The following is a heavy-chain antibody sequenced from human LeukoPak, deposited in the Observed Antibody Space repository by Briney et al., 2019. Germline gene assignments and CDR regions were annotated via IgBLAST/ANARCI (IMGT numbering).Heavy chain of an antibody. D-gene: IGHD3-22*01. Sequence: PPQTLSPTCALYGGSSSGYFSNWISHPPGKGLGWIGEINHSGSTNYNPSLRSRVTISVDTSKSQFSLKLSSVTAADTAVYYCARAQYVDISGFYPGYWGQGTLVTVSS. CDR2: INHSGST. CDR1: GGSSSGYF. J-gene: IGHJ4*02. V-gene: IGHV4-34*01. CDR3: ARAQYVDISGFYPGY.